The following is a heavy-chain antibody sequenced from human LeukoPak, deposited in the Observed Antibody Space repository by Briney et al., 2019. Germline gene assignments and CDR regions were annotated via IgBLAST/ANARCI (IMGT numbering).Heavy chain of an antibody. CDR2: ISGSGSTI. CDR3: AREGITIFGVANSNWFDP. CDR1: GFTVSSNY. D-gene: IGHD3-3*01. J-gene: IGHJ5*02. V-gene: IGHV3-11*01. Sequence: GGSLRLSCAASGFTVSSNYMSWIRQSPGKGLEWVSYISGSGSTIYYADSVRGRFTISRDNAKNSLYLQMNSLRAEDTAVYYCAREGITIFGVANSNWFDPWGQGTLVTVSS.